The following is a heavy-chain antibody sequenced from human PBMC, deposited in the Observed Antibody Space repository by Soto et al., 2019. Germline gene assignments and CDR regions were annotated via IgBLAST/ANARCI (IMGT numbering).Heavy chain of an antibody. J-gene: IGHJ4*02. CDR1: GYTFTSYG. CDR3: ALYYYDPYFDY. D-gene: IGHD3-22*01. CDR2: ISAYNGNT. Sequence: ASVKVSFKASGYTFTSYGISWVRQAPGQGLEWMGWISAYNGNTNYAQKLQGRVTMTTDTSTSTAYMELRSLRSDDAAVYYCALYYYDPYFDYWGQGTRVTVSS. V-gene: IGHV1-18*01.